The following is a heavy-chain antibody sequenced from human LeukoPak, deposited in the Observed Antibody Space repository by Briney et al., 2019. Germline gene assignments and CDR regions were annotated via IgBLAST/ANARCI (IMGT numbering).Heavy chain of an antibody. J-gene: IGHJ4*02. CDR2: ISGSGGST. CDR3: AKEGKTRNWNYYQAKSVY. Sequence: PGGSLRLSCAVSGFTFSSYDMSWVRQAPGKGLEWVSAISGSGGSTYYADSVKGRFTISRDNSKNTLYLQMNSLTGDDTAVYYCAKEGKTRNWNYYQAKSVYWGQGTLVTVSS. CDR1: GFTFSSYD. V-gene: IGHV3-23*01. D-gene: IGHD1-20*01.